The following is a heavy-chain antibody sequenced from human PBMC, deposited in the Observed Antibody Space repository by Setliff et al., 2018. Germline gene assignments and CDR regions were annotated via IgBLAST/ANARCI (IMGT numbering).Heavy chain of an antibody. J-gene: IGHJ6*02. CDR2: ISAYNGNT. CDR1: GYTFTDYY. Sequence: GASVKVSCKPSGYTFTDYYIHWVRQAPGQGLEWMGWISAYNGNTNYAQKLQGRVTMTTDTSTSTAYMELRSLRSDDTAVYYCARVGSSSWLHPDVYYYYGMDVWGQGTTVTVSS. D-gene: IGHD6-13*01. V-gene: IGHV1-18*01. CDR3: ARVGSSSWLHPDVYYYYGMDV.